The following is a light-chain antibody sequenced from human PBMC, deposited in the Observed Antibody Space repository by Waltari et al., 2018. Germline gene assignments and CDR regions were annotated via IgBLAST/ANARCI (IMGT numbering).Light chain of an antibody. CDR3: SSYTSSSTFEV. CDR2: DFS. CDR1: SSDVGGYNY. Sequence: QSALTQPASVSGSPGQSITISCTGTSSDVGGYNYVSWYQQHPGKAPKLMIYDFSKRPSGVSNCFSGSKYGNTPSLTISGLQAEDEADYYCSSYTSSSTFEVFGGGTKLTVL. V-gene: IGLV2-14*01. J-gene: IGLJ2*01.